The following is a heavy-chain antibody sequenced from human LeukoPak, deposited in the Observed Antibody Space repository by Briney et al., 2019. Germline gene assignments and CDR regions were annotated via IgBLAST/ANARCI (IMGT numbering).Heavy chain of an antibody. V-gene: IGHV4-59*01. Sequence: SETLSLTCTVSGGSISSYYWSWIRQPPGKGLEWIGYIYYSRSTNYNPSLKSRVPISVDTSKNQFSLKLSSVTAADTAVYYCARSSYSYGYDFDYWGQGTLVTVSS. CDR3: ARSSYSYGYDFDY. CDR2: IYYSRST. CDR1: GGSISSYY. J-gene: IGHJ4*02. D-gene: IGHD5-18*01.